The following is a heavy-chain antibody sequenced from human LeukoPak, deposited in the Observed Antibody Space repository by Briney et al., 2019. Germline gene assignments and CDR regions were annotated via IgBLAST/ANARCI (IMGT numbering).Heavy chain of an antibody. J-gene: IGHJ4*02. CDR3: ARDPLYCGGDCYHFDY. V-gene: IGHV1-46*01. D-gene: IGHD2-21*01. Sequence: ASVKVSCKASGYTFVSYGITWVRQAPGQGLEWMGIINPSGGSTSYAQKFQGRVTMTRDTSTSTVYMELSSLRSEDTAVYYCARDPLYCGGDCYHFDYWGQGTLVTVSS. CDR2: INPSGGST. CDR1: GYTFVSYG.